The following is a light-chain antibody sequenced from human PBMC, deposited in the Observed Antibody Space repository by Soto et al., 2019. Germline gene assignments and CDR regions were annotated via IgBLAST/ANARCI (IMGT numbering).Light chain of an antibody. CDR1: QSISSW. CDR2: KAS. Sequence: DIQMTQSPSTLSASVGDRVTITCRASQSISSWLAWYQQKPGKAPKVLIFKASTLESGVPSRFSGSGSGTEFTLTISSLQPDDFATYYCHQYNSYPYTFGQGTKLELK. CDR3: HQYNSYPYT. V-gene: IGKV1-5*03. J-gene: IGKJ2*01.